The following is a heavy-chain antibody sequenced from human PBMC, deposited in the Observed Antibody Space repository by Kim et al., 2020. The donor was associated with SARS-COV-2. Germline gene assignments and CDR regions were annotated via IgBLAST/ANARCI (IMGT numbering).Heavy chain of an antibody. V-gene: IGHV3-30*18. D-gene: IGHD6-13*01. CDR3: AKDRREQQLVFYYYGMDV. J-gene: IGHJ6*02. CDR1: GFTFSSYG. CDR2: ISYDGSNK. Sequence: GGSLRLSCAASGFTFSSYGMHWVRQAPGKGLEWVAVISYDGSNKYYADSVKGRFTISRDNSKNTLYLQMNSLRAEDTAVYYCAKDRREQQLVFYYYGMDVWGQGTTVTVSS.